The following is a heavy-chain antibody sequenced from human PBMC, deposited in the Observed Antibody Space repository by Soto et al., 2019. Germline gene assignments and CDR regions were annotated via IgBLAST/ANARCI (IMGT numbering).Heavy chain of an antibody. J-gene: IGHJ4*02. CDR3: ARAWPLGYCSGGNCYPFDY. Sequence: PSETLSLTCTVSGGSISSGGYYWSWIRQHPGKGLEWIGYIYYSGSTYYNPSLKSRVTISVDTSKNQFSLKLSSVTAADTAVYYCARAWPLGYCSGGNCYPFDYWGQGTLVTVSS. CDR2: IYYSGST. CDR1: GGSISSGGYY. V-gene: IGHV4-31*03. D-gene: IGHD2-15*01.